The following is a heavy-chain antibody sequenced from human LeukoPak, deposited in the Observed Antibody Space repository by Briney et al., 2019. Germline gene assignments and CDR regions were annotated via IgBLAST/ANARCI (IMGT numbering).Heavy chain of an antibody. CDR1: GFTFSSYS. D-gene: IGHD2-8*01. V-gene: IGHV3-21*01. Sequence: GGSLRLSCAASGFTFSSYSMNWVRQAPGKGLEWVSSISSSSSYIYYADSVKGRFTISRDNAKNSLYLQMNSLRAEDTAVYYCARSRRINGVCYRYDIWGQGTMVTVSS. CDR3: ARSRRINGVCYRYDI. CDR2: ISSSSSYI. J-gene: IGHJ3*02.